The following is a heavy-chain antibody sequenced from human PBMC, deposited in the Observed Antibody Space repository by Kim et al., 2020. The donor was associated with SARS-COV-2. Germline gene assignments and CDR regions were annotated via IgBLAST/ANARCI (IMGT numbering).Heavy chain of an antibody. CDR2: IIPILGIA. CDR3: ARDRWGYSSSGYFDY. D-gene: IGHD6-6*01. V-gene: IGHV1-69*04. Sequence: SVKVSCKASGGTFSSYAISWVRQAPGQGLEWMGRIIPILGIANYAQKFQGRVTITADKSTSTAYMELSSLRSEDTAVYYCARDRWGYSSSGYFDYWGQGTLVTVSS. J-gene: IGHJ4*02. CDR1: GGTFSSYA.